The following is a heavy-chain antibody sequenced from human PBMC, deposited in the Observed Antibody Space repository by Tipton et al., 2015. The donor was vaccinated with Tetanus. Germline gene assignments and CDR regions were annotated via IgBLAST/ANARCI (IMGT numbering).Heavy chain of an antibody. J-gene: IGHJ4*02. V-gene: IGHV4-31*03. CDR1: GASSTSGDYY. CDR2: ILYTGST. Sequence: TLSLTCTVSGASSTSGDYYWAWIRQHPGKGLEWIGYILYTGSTYHNPSLKSRLTISVDTSKNQFSLNLSSVTAADTAVYYCARGSRFWFDYWGQGTLVTVSS. CDR3: ARGSRFWFDY.